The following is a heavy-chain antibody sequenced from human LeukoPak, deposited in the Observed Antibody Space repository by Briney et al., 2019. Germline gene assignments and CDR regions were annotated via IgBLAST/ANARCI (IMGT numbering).Heavy chain of an antibody. Sequence: SETLSLTCTVSGGSISSSSYYWSWIRQPPGKGLEWIGYIYYSGSTNYNPSLKSRVTISVDTSKNQFSLKLSSVTAADTAVYYCARVPVDNWFDPWGQGTLVTVSS. D-gene: IGHD2-2*01. CDR3: ARVPVDNWFDP. V-gene: IGHV4-61*01. CDR2: IYYSGST. CDR1: GGSISSSSYY. J-gene: IGHJ5*02.